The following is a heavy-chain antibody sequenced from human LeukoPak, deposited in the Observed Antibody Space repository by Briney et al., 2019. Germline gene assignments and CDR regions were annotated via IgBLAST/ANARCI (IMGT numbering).Heavy chain of an antibody. D-gene: IGHD3-22*01. J-gene: IGHJ4*02. CDR2: INSDGSST. Sequence: GGSLRLSCAASGFTFSSYWMHWVRQAPGKGLVWVSRINSDGSSTSYADSVKGRFTISRDNAKNTLYLQMNSLRAEDAAVYYCATLDSSGYWAQVDYWGQGTLVTVSS. V-gene: IGHV3-74*01. CDR1: GFTFSSYW. CDR3: ATLDSSGYWAQVDY.